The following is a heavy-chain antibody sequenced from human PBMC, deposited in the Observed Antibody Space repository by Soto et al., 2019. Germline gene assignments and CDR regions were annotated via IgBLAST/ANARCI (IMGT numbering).Heavy chain of an antibody. V-gene: IGHV3-49*03. D-gene: IGHD3-22*01. CDR1: GITFGDSA. CDR2: IRSKAYGGKT. Sequence: PGGSLRLSCTASGITFGDSAMSWFRQAPGKGLEWVGFIRSKAYGGKTEYAASVKGRFTISRDDSKTIAYLQMNSLETEDTAVYYCRSCYDSSKEFYCYYGMDVWGQGTTVTVSS. J-gene: IGHJ6*02. CDR3: RSCYDSSKEFYCYYGMDV.